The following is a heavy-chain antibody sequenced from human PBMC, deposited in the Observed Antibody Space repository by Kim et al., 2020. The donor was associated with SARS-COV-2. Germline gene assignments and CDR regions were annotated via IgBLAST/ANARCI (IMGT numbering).Heavy chain of an antibody. V-gene: IGHV3-53*04. D-gene: IGHD2-2*01. J-gene: IGHJ6*03. CDR3: ARVGFEFCSSNSCSSENYYYMDV. CDR1: GFTVSSNY. CDR2: IYSGGST. Sequence: GGSLRLSCAASGFTVSSNYMSWVRQAPGKGLEWVSVIYSGGSTYYADSVKGGFTISRPNTKNTLYLQMNSRRAEDTAAYYCARVGFEFCSSNSCSSENYYYMDVWGKGTTVTVSS.